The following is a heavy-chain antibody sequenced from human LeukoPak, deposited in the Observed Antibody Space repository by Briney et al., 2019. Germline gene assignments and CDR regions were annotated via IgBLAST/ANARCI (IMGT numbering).Heavy chain of an antibody. D-gene: IGHD3-3*01. V-gene: IGHV3-23*01. CDR2: ISGSGSST. CDR1: GIAFSSYA. CDR3: AKLSYDFWSGSFDY. Sequence: GGSLRLSCAASGIAFSSYAMSWVRQAPGKGLEWVSGISGSGSSTYHADSVKGRFTISRDNSKNTLYLQMNSLRAEDTAVYYCAKLSYDFWSGSFDYWGQGTLVTVSS. J-gene: IGHJ4*02.